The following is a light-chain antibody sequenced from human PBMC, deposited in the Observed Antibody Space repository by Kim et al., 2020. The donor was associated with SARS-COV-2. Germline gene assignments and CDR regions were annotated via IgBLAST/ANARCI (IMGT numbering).Light chain of an antibody. J-gene: IGLJ3*02. CDR3: QAWDRTVV. CDR2: QNT. CDR1: DLRSKY. V-gene: IGLV3-1*01. Sequence: SYELTQPPSVSVSPGQTASITCSGHDLRSKYVCWYQQRPGQSPIVVIYQNTRRPSGIPERFSGSNSANIATLTISGTQALDEADYYCQAWDRTVVFGGGTKLTVL.